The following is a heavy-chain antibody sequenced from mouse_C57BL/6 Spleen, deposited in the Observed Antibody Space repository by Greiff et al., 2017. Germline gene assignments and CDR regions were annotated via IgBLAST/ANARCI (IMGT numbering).Heavy chain of an antibody. Sequence: EVKVVESGGDLVKPGGSLKLSCAASGFTFSSYGMSWVRQTPDKRLEWVATISSGGSYTSYYDSVKGRFTFTRDKAKYTQSMQMSSLKSEDTAMYYCERRRDYDVWFAYWGQGTLVTVSA. J-gene: IGHJ3*01. D-gene: IGHD2-4*01. CDR1: GFTFSSYG. CDR2: ISSGGSYT. CDR3: ERRRDYDVWFAY. V-gene: IGHV5-6*02.